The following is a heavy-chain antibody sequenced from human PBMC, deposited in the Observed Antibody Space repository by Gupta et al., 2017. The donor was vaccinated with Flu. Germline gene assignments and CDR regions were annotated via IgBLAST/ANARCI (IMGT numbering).Heavy chain of an antibody. J-gene: IGHJ4*02. V-gene: IGHV3-64*01. CDR3: ARGGVRHIVVLTGIDY. D-gene: IGHD2-21*01. Sequence: EVQLVESGGGLVQPGGSLRLSCAASGFTVSSYAMHWVRQAPGKGLEYFSAISSNGGSTYYANSVKGRFTISRDNSKNTLYLQMGSLRAEDMAVYYCARGGVRHIVVLTGIDYWGQGTLVTVSS. CDR2: ISSNGGST. CDR1: GFTVSSYA.